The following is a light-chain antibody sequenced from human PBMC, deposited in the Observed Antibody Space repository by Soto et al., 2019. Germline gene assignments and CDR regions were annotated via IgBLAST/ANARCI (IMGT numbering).Light chain of an antibody. Sequence: HSALTQPASVSGSPGQSITISCTVTNSDVGGYDYVSWYQQHTGQAPKLMIYEVSHRPSGVSNRYSGSRSGNTASLTISGLQAEDEADYYCSSYTSSTAPGVFGGGTKLTVL. CDR1: NSDVGGYDY. J-gene: IGLJ3*02. CDR2: EVS. CDR3: SSYTSSTAPGV. V-gene: IGLV2-14*01.